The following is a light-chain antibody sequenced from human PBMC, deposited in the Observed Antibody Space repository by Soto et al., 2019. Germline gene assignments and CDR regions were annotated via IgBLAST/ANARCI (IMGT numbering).Light chain of an antibody. CDR2: GAS. CDR1: QGIGND. J-gene: IGKJ2*01. V-gene: IGKV1-17*01. CDR3: LQHNSYPYT. Sequence: DIQMTQSPSSLSASVGDRVTITCRASQGIGNDLGWFQQKPGKAPKRLIYGASTLQSGVPSRFSGSGSGTRFTLTISSLQSEDFATYYCLQHNSYPYTFGQGTKLDIK.